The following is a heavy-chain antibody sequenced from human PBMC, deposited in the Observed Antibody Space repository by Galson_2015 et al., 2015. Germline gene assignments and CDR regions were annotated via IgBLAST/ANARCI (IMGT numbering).Heavy chain of an antibody. V-gene: IGHV1-18*04. J-gene: IGHJ6*02. CDR3: ARLTTVTTFWDYYGMDV. CDR2: ISAYNGNT. CDR1: GYTFTSYG. D-gene: IGHD4-17*01. Sequence: QSGAEVKKPGASVKVSCKASGYTFTSYGISWVRQAPGQGLEWMGWISAYNGNTNYAQKLQGRVTMTTDTSTSTAYMELRSLRSDDTAVYYCARLTTVTTFWDYYGMDVWGQGTTVTVSS.